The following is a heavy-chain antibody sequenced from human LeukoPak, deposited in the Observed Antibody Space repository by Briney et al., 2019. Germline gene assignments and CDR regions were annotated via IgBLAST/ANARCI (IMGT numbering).Heavy chain of an antibody. CDR1: GYTFTSYD. V-gene: IGHV1-8*01. CDR2: MNPNSGNT. J-gene: IGHJ5*02. CDR3: AXXXXXXXSRQEGNWFDP. Sequence: ASVKVSCKASGYTFTSYDINWVRQATGQGLEWMGWMNPNSGNTGYAQKFQGRVTMNRNTSISTAYMELRSLRSDDTAEDYFAXXXXXXXSRQEGNWFDPWGQGTLVTVSS.